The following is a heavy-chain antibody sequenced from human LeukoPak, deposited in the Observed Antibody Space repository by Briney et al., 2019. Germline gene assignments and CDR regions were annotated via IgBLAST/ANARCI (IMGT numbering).Heavy chain of an antibody. J-gene: IGHJ5*02. V-gene: IGHV4-59*01. Sequence: SDTQSLTCSVCVHFNSRYYWSCPPHPRGKGLEGIGYIYYSGCTNYNPSLKSRVTISVDTSKNQFSLKQSSVTAADTAVYYCVRDSGVFEFDPWGQGTLVTVSS. CDR3: VRDSGVFEFDP. D-gene: IGHD5/OR15-5a*01. CDR2: IYYSGCT. CDR1: VHFNSRYY.